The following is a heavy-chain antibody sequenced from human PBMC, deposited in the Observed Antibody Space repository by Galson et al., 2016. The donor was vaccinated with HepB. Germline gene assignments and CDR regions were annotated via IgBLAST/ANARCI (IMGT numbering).Heavy chain of an antibody. CDR3: ARGGNYGYT. D-gene: IGHD1-26*01. V-gene: IGHV3-53*01. J-gene: IGHJ4*02. Sequence: SLRLSCAASGFRFSYYGMHWVRQAPGKGLEWVSLIYSGGGTHYVDSVKGRFIISRDNSKNTLYLQMNSLRVEDTAVYYCARGGNYGYTWGLGTLVTVSS. CDR2: IYSGGGT. CDR1: GFRFSYYG.